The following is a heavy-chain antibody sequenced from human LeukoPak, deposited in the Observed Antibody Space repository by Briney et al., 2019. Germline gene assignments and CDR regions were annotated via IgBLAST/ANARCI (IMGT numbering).Heavy chain of an antibody. J-gene: IGHJ4*02. Sequence: PSETLSLTCTVSGGSISSSSSYWAWIRQPPGKGLEWIGNIYYSGSTYYNPSLKSRITISVDTSRKQFSLKLNSVTAADTAVYYCARYFCGGDCYSGYFDYRGQGTLVTVSS. CDR1: GGSISSSSSY. D-gene: IGHD2-21*02. V-gene: IGHV4-39*01. CDR2: IYYSGST. CDR3: ARYFCGGDCYSGYFDY.